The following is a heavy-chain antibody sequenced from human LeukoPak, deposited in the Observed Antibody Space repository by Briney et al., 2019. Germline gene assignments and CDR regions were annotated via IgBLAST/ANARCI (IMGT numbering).Heavy chain of an antibody. Sequence: GGSLRLSCAASGFTFSSYGMSWVRQAPGRGLEWVSAISGSGGSTYYADSVKGRFTISRDNSKNTLYLQMNSLRAEDTAVYYCATDRLLGIVVVPAANDAFAIWGQGTMVTVSS. CDR2: ISGSGGST. V-gene: IGHV3-23*01. D-gene: IGHD2-2*01. J-gene: IGHJ3*02. CDR1: GFTFSSYG. CDR3: ATDRLLGIVVVPAANDAFAI.